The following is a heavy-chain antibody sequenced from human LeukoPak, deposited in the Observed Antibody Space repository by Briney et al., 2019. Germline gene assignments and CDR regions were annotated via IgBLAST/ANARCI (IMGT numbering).Heavy chain of an antibody. CDR1: GGSVSSTNYF. J-gene: IGHJ4*02. D-gene: IGHD3-22*01. V-gene: IGHV4-39*07. Sequence: SETLSLTCTVSGGSVSSTNYFWGWIRQPPGKGLEWIGSMYYSGSTYHNPSLKSRVTISVDTSKNQFSLKLSSVTAADTAVYYCASPNYYDSSAMGYWGQGTLVTVSS. CDR2: MYYSGST. CDR3: ASPNYYDSSAMGY.